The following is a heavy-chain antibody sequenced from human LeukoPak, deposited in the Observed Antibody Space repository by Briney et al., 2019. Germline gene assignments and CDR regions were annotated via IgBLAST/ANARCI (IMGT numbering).Heavy chain of an antibody. Sequence: GGSLRLSCAASGFTFSSYGMHWVRQAPGKGLEWVAFIRYDGSNKYYAGSVKGRFTISRDNSKNTLYLQMNSLRAEDTAVYYCAKVSRVAMVFDYFDYWGQGTLVTVSS. D-gene: IGHD5-18*01. CDR1: GFTFSSYG. CDR2: IRYDGSNK. J-gene: IGHJ4*02. V-gene: IGHV3-30*02. CDR3: AKVSRVAMVFDYFDY.